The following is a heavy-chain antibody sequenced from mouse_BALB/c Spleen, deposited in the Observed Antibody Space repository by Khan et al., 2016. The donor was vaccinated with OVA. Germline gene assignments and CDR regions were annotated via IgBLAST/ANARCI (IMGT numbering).Heavy chain of an antibody. J-gene: IGHJ3*01. D-gene: IGHD1-1*01. CDR2: ISTGGHYT. CDR1: GFTFSTYG. V-gene: IGHV5-6*01. Sequence: DVQLVESGGDLVEPGGSLKLSCAASGFTFSTYGMSWVRQTPDKRLEWVATISTGGHYTYYPDSVRGRFTISRDTAKNTLYLQMTSLKSEDTAMFSCERLVNSYVGGGFAYWGKGTLVTVPA. CDR3: ERLVNSYVGGGFAY.